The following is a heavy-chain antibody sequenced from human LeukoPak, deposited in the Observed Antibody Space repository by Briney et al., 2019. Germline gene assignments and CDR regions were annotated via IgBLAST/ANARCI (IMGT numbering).Heavy chain of an antibody. Sequence: GASVKVSCKASGGTFGTYAISWVRQAPGQGLEWMGRIVPMGDITNYAQRFQGRVTITADKFTRKAYMELSSLRFEDTALYYCARESVRNWLDPWGQGTLVTVAS. CDR3: ARESVRNWLDP. V-gene: IGHV1-69*04. CDR1: GGTFGTYA. CDR2: IVPMGDIT. J-gene: IGHJ5*02. D-gene: IGHD3-3*01.